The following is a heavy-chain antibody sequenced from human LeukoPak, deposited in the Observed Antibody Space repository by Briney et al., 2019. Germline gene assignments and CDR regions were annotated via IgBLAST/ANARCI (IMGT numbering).Heavy chain of an antibody. J-gene: IGHJ6*02. Sequence: GGSLRLSCAASGFTFSSYWMSWVRQAPGKGLGWVANIKQDGSEKYYVDSVKGPFTISRDNAKNSLYLQMNSLRAEDTAVYYCARKLKWELPYYYYYGMDVWGQGTTVTVSS. CDR3: ARKLKWELPYYYYYGMDV. CDR1: GFTFSSYW. D-gene: IGHD1-26*01. CDR2: IKQDGSEK. V-gene: IGHV3-7*01.